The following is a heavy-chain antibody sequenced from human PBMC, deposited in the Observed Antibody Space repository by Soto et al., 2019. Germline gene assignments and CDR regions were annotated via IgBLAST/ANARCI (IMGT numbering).Heavy chain of an antibody. CDR3: ARGSGSLYYFDF. J-gene: IGHJ4*02. CDR2: IYSGGNT. D-gene: IGHD1-26*01. V-gene: IGHV3-53*01. CDR1: WFSVSTNY. Sequence: GGSLRLSCAASWFSVSTNYMTWVRQAPGKGLEWVSVIYSGGNTYYADSVKGRFTISRDNSKNTLHLQMNSLRAEDTAVYYCARGSGSLYYFDFWGRGTLVTVSS.